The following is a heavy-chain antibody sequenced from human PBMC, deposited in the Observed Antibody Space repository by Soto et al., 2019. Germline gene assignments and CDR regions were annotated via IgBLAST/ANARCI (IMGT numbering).Heavy chain of an antibody. D-gene: IGHD2-21*02. CDR1: GFSLSTGGVG. J-gene: IGHJ6*02. CDR3: AHSRCGGDCLQSYSSHYYYGMDV. CDR2: IYWDDDK. Sequence: QITLKESGPSLVKPTQTLTLTCTFSGFSLSTGGVGVGWIRQPPGKALEWLALIYWDDDKRYSPSLRSRLTVTKDTSKNQVVLNMTNMDPVDTATYYCAHSRCGGDCLQSYSSHYYYGMDVWGQGTTVTVSS. V-gene: IGHV2-5*02.